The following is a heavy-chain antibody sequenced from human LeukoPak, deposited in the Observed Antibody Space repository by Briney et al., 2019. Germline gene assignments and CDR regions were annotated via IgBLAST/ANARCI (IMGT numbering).Heavy chain of an antibody. V-gene: IGHV4-34*01. D-gene: IGHD6-13*01. J-gene: IGHJ4*02. CDR1: GGSFSGYY. CDR2: INHSGST. CDR3: AKGRGSRATTEIIN. Sequence: SSETLSLTCAVYGGSFSGYYWSWIRQPPGKGLEWIGEINHSGSTNYSPSLKSRVTISVDTSKNQFSLKLSSVTAADTAVYYCAKGRGSRATTEIINWGQGTLVTVSS.